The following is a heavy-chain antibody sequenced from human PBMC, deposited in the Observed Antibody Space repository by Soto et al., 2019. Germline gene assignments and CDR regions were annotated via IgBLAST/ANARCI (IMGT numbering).Heavy chain of an antibody. CDR1: GFTFSSYG. CDR3: AKEIAVTTTTTPNYYYYYGMDV. Sequence: GGSLRLSCAASGFTFSSYGMHWVRQAPGKGLEWVAVISYDGSNKYYADSVKGRFTISRDNSKNTLYLQMNSLRAEDTAVYYCAKEIAVTTTTTPNYYYYYGMDVWGQGTTVTVSS. CDR2: ISYDGSNK. D-gene: IGHD6-19*01. V-gene: IGHV3-30*18. J-gene: IGHJ6*02.